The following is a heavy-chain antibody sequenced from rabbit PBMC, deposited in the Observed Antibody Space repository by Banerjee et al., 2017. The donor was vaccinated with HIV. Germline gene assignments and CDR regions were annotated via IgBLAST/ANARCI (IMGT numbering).Heavy chain of an antibody. CDR2: IDTGSSGRT. D-gene: IGHD1-1*01. CDR1: GFSFSSGYD. J-gene: IGHJ4*01. V-gene: IGHV1S45*01. CDR3: ARDSGGDAYIDL. Sequence: QEQLEESGGDLVKPEGSLTLTCTASGFSFSSGYDMCWVRQAPGKGLEWIACIDTGSSGRTYYASWAKGRFTISKTSSTTVTLQMTSLTAADTATYFCARDSGGDAYIDLWGPGTLVT.